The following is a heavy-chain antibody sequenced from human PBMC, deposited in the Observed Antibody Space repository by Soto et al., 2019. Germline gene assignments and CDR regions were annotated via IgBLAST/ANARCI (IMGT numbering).Heavy chain of an antibody. V-gene: IGHV4-31*03. J-gene: IGHJ4*02. CDR2: IYYSGST. Sequence: QVQLQESGPGLVKSSQTLSLTCTVSGGSISSGGHYWSWIRQHPGKGLEWIGYIYYSGSTYYNPYLKSRITISVDTSKNQFSLKLSSVTAADTAVYYCVRGIGGYFHYWGQGSLVTVSS. CDR3: VRGIGGYFHY. CDR1: GGSISSGGHY. D-gene: IGHD3-3*01.